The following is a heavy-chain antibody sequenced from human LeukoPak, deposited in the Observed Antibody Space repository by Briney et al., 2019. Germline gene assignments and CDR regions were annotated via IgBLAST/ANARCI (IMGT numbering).Heavy chain of an antibody. CDR3: ARDCYKYSNGCRDY. CDR1: GFTFSNYA. J-gene: IGHJ4*02. Sequence: GGSLRLSCEASGFTFSNYAMSWVRQAPGKGLEWVSAISGSGDSTFDADSVKGWFTISRDNSKNTLFLQMNSLRAEDTAVYFCARDCYKYSNGCRDYWGQGTLVTVSS. V-gene: IGHV3-23*01. D-gene: IGHD3-22*01. CDR2: ISGSGDST.